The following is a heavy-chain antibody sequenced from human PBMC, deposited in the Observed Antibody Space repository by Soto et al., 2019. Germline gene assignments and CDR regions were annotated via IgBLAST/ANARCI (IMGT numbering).Heavy chain of an antibody. D-gene: IGHD3-10*01. CDR1: GYTFTGYY. CDR3: ARGGDMVRRVNDLDAFDI. V-gene: IGHV1-2*04. CDR2: INPNSGGT. Sequence: ASVKVSCKASGYTFTGYYMHWVRQAPGQGLEWMGWINPNSGGTNYAQKFQGWVTMTRDTSISTAYMELSRLRSDDTAVYYCARGGDMVRRVNDLDAFDIWGQGTMVTVSS. J-gene: IGHJ3*02.